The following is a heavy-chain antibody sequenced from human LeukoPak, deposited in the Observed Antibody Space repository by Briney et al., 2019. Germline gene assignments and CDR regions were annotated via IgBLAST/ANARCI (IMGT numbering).Heavy chain of an antibody. Sequence: SETLSLTCTVSGGSISSSSYYWGWIRQPPGKGLEWIGNIYYSGNTYYNSSLKSRVTISVDTSKNQFSLRLSSVTATDTAVFYCASLRAPGYFDYWGQGTLVTVSS. D-gene: IGHD3-16*01. V-gene: IGHV4-39*07. J-gene: IGHJ4*03. CDR1: GGSISSSSYY. CDR3: ASLRAPGYFDY. CDR2: IYYSGNT.